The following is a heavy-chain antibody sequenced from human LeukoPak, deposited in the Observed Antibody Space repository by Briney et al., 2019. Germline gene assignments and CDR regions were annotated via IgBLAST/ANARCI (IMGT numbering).Heavy chain of an antibody. J-gene: IGHJ6*03. CDR3: ARGSSSSWYGYYYYYMDV. Sequence: SETLSLTCTVSGGSFSTYYWSWIRQPAGKGLEWIGRIYTSGSTNYNPSLKSRVTMSVDTSKNQFSLKLTSVTAADTAVYYCARGSSSSWYGYYYYYMDVWGKGTTVTVSS. D-gene: IGHD6-13*01. V-gene: IGHV4-4*07. CDR1: GGSFSTYY. CDR2: IYTSGST.